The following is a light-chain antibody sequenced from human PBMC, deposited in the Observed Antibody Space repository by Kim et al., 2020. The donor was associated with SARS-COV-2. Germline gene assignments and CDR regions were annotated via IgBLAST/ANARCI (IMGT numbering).Light chain of an antibody. CDR1: SSNIGSNP. V-gene: IGLV1-44*01. CDR2: NNN. Sequence: QSVLTQPPSASGNPGQRVTISCSGSSSNIGSNPVNWYQQLPGTAPKLLIYNNNQRPSGVPDRFSGSKSGTSASLVISGLQSEDEADYYCATWDDSLNGPVFGGGTQLTVL. J-gene: IGLJ3*02. CDR3: ATWDDSLNGPV.